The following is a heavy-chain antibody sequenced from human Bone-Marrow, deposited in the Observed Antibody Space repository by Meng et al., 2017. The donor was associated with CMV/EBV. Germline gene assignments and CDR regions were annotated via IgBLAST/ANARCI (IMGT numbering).Heavy chain of an antibody. CDR1: GGSFSGYY. V-gene: IGHV4-34*01. Sequence: SETLSLTCAVYGGSFSGYYWSWFRQPPGKGLEWIGEINHSGSTNYNPSLKSRVTISVDTSKNQFSLKLSSVTAADTAVYYCARGIVRGYSYGEPFDDWGQGTLVTVSS. CDR3: ARGIVRGYSYGEPFDD. D-gene: IGHD5-18*01. CDR2: INHSGST. J-gene: IGHJ4*02.